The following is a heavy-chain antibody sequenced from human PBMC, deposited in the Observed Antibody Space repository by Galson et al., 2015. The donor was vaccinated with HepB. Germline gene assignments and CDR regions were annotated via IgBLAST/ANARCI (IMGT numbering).Heavy chain of an antibody. Sequence: SLRLSCAASGFTFSSYAMHWVRQAPGKGLEWVAVISYDGSNKYYADSVKGRFTISRDNSKNTLYLQMNSLRAEDTAVYYCARGYYYGFDYWGQGTLVTVSS. D-gene: IGHD3-22*01. V-gene: IGHV3-30-3*01. CDR1: GFTFSSYA. J-gene: IGHJ4*02. CDR3: ARGYYYGFDY. CDR2: ISYDGSNK.